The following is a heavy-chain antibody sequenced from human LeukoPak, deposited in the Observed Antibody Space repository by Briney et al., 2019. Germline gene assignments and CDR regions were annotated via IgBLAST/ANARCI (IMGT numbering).Heavy chain of an antibody. V-gene: IGHV1-2*02. CDR2: INPNSGGT. CDR3: ARGGENQRYYYYYMDV. Sequence: GASVKVSCKASGYTFTGYYMLWVRQAPGQGLEWMGWINPNSGGTNYAQKFQGRVTMTRDTSISTAYMELSRLRSDDTAVYYCARGGENQRYYYYYMDVWGKGTTVTVSS. CDR1: GYTFTGYY. D-gene: IGHD1-14*01. J-gene: IGHJ6*03.